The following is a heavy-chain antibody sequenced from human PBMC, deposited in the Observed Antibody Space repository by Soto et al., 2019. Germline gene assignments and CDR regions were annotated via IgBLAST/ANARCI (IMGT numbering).Heavy chain of an antibody. CDR2: IYYSGIT. Sequence: SETLSRTCTVSGGSISRGVYYWIWIRQHPGKGLEWIGYIYYSGITYYNPSLKSRVTISVDTSKNQFSLKLSSVTAADTAVYYCARVTSKHYYYYYGMDVWGQGTTVTVSS. CDR3: ARVTSKHYYYYYGMDV. J-gene: IGHJ6*02. V-gene: IGHV4-31*03. CDR1: GGSISRGVYY.